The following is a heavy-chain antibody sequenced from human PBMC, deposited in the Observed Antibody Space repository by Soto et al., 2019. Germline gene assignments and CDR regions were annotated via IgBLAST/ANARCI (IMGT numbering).Heavy chain of an antibody. Sequence: QVQLQESGPGLVKPSQTLSLTCSVSGDSISSGFYYWSWIRQHPGKGLEWIGYIYYTASTYYNPSPTSRVTMSVDTSKNHFSLRLTSVTAADTAIYFCARAGYQPNYNWFDPWGQGTLVTVSS. CDR3: ARAGYQPNYNWFDP. D-gene: IGHD3-9*01. CDR2: IYYTAST. CDR1: GDSISSGFYY. V-gene: IGHV4-31*03. J-gene: IGHJ5*02.